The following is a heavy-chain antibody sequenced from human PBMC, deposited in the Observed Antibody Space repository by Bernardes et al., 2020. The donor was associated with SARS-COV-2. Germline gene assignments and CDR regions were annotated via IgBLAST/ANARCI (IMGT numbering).Heavy chain of an antibody. CDR3: ARGDNSAWALFY. CDR1: GFTLSTYA. V-gene: IGHV3-30-3*01. D-gene: IGHD6-19*01. J-gene: IGHJ4*02. CDR2: ISYDGSNK. Sequence: GGSLRLSCAASGFTLSTYAMHWVRQAPGKGLEWVALISYDGSNKYHADSVKGRFTISRDNSKNTLYLQMSSLRAEDTAVYYCARGDNSAWALFYWGQGTLVPVSA.